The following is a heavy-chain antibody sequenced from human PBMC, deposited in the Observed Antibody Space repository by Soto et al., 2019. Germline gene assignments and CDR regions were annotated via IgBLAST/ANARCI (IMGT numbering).Heavy chain of an antibody. CDR1: GFTFSRHA. D-gene: IGHD6-13*01. Sequence: EVQLLESGGGLVQPGGSLRLSCTASGFTFSRHAMTWVRQAPGKGLEWVSGLSDSGGSIYYADSVKGRFTISRDNSMNTLSLQMNTLRAEDTAIYYCAKVSSSWYAGFFDLWGQGTLVTVSS. V-gene: IGHV3-23*01. CDR3: AKVSSSWYAGFFDL. J-gene: IGHJ4*02. CDR2: LSDSGGSI.